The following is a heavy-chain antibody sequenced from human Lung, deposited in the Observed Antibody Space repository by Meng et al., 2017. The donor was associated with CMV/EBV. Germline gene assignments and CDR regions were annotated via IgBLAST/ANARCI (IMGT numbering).Heavy chain of an antibody. D-gene: IGHD1/OR15-1a*01. CDR2: IIPIRGIA. CDR3: ASRTRTPKRCCNWYDP. Sequence: SVKVSCKASGGTFSSYAISWVRQAPGQGLEWMGGIIPIRGIANYAQKFQGRVTITANKSTNTAYMDLSSLRSEDTAVYYCASRTRTPKRCCNWYDPWGQGTLVTVSS. J-gene: IGHJ5*02. CDR1: GGTFSSYA. V-gene: IGHV1-69*10.